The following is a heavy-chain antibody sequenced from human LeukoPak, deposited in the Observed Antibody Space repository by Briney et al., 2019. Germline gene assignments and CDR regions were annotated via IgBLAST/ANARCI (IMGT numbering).Heavy chain of an antibody. CDR1: GFTFSNYA. Sequence: GGSLRLSCAASGFTFSNYAMHWVRQAPGKGLEWVSGISWNSGSIGYADSVKGRFTISRDNAKNSLYLQMNSLRAEDTALYYCAKGGYSYGPNAGAFDIWGQGTMVTVSS. V-gene: IGHV3-9*01. D-gene: IGHD5-18*01. CDR3: AKGGYSYGPNAGAFDI. CDR2: ISWNSGSI. J-gene: IGHJ3*02.